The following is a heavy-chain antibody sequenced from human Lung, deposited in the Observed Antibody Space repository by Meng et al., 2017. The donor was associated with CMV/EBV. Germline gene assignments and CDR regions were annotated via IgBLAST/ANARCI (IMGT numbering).Heavy chain of an antibody. CDR1: GGSISSSSYY. D-gene: IGHD3-3*01. Sequence: GSLRLXXTVSGGSISSSSYYWGWIRQPPGKGLEWIGSIYYSESTYYNPSLKSRVTILVDTSENQFSLKLTSVTAADTAVYYCARHLGVGAYYDFWSGYSYYVDYWGQGTLVTVSS. CDR2: IYYSEST. V-gene: IGHV4-39*01. CDR3: ARHLGVGAYYDFWSGYSYYVDY. J-gene: IGHJ4*02.